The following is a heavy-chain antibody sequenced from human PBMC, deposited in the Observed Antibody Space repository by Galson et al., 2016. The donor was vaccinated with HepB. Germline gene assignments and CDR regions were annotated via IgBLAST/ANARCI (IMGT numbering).Heavy chain of an antibody. D-gene: IGHD3-10*01. CDR2: IRGSGGGI. V-gene: IGHV3-23*01. Sequence: SLRLSCAASGFIFSTYAMNWVRQAPGKGLEWVSSIRGSGGGIDYADSVKGRFTISRDNSKNTLYLQMSSLRAEDTALYYCAKEGGSRITMVRGVLDAFDIWGQGTMVTVSS. CDR3: AKEGGSRITMVRGVLDAFDI. J-gene: IGHJ3*02. CDR1: GFIFSTYA.